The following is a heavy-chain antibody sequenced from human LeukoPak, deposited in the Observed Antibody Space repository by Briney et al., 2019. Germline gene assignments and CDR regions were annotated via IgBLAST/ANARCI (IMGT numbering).Heavy chain of an antibody. CDR1: GFTFSDFW. CDR2: INKDGSDK. D-gene: IGHD6-19*01. J-gene: IGHJ4*02. V-gene: IGHV3-7*03. Sequence: AGGSLRLSCAASGFTFSDFWVEWFRQAPGKGLEWVANINKDGSDKYYMDSVTGRFSISRDNSKNTLYLQMNSLRAEDTAVYYCAKDGQVSSGWFDYWGQGTLVTVSS. CDR3: AKDGQVSSGWFDY.